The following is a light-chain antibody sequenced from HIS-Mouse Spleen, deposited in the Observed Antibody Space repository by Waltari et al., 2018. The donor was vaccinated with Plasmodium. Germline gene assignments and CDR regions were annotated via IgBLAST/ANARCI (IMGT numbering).Light chain of an antibody. CDR2: EDS. V-gene: IGLV3-10*01. CDR1: ALPKQY. CDR3: YSTDSSGNHRV. J-gene: IGLJ3*02. Sequence: SYELTQPPSVSVSPGQTARITCSGDALPKQYAYWYQQKSGQAPGLVIYEDSKRPSGIPGRFSGSSSGTMATLTISGAQVEDEADYYCYSTDSSGNHRVFGGGTKLTVL.